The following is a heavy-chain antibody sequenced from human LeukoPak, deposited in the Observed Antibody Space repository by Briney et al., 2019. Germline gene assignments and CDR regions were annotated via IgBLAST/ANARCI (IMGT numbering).Heavy chain of an antibody. J-gene: IGHJ4*02. Sequence: PGGSLRLSCADSGFTFSNYAMSWVRQAPGKGLEWVSAISGSGGNTYYVDSVRGRFTISRDNSKNTLYLQMNSLRAEDTAVYYCAKDYDYVWGSYRYSDYFDYWGRGTLVTVSS. CDR2: ISGSGGNT. V-gene: IGHV3-23*01. CDR1: GFTFSNYA. CDR3: AKDYDYVWGSYRYSDYFDY. D-gene: IGHD3-16*02.